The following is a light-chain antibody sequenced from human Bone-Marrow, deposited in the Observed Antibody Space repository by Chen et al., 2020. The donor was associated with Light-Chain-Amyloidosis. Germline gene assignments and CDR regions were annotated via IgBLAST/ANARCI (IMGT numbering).Light chain of an antibody. Sequence: AVQLTQSPYSLSASVGDRVTITCRANHAVNSAVAWYQQKSGNAPNLLIYDASSLESGVPLRFGGSASGTDFTLTISSLQPEDVATYFCQQLQHFPHTFGQGTKVEIK. CDR2: DAS. CDR3: QQLQHFPHT. J-gene: IGKJ1*01. V-gene: IGKV1D-13*01. CDR1: HAVNSA.